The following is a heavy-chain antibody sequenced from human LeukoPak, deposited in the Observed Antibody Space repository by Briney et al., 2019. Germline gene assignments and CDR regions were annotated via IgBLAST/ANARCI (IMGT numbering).Heavy chain of an antibody. CDR1: GYTFTSYG. CDR3: ARDRGGHSAHYYYYGMDV. J-gene: IGHJ6*02. CDR2: ISAYNGNT. Sequence: ASVKVSCKASGYTFTSYGISWVRQAPGQGLEWMGWISAYNGNTNYAQKLQGRVTMTTETSTSTAYMELRSLRSDDTAVYYCARDRGGHSAHYYYYGMDVWGQGTTVTVSS. V-gene: IGHV1-18*01. D-gene: IGHD5-24*01.